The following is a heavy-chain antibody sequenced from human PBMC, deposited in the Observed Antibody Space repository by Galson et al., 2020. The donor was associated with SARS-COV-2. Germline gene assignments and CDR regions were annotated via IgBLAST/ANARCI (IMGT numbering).Heavy chain of an antibody. D-gene: IGHD3-10*01. V-gene: IGHV4-30-4*01. CDR2: IYYSGST. CDR1: GGSISSGAYY. J-gene: IGHJ4*02. Sequence: SETLSLTCTVSGGSISSGAYYWSWIRQPPGKGLEWIGYIYYSGSTYYNPSLTSRVTISVDTSKNQFSLKLSSVTAADTAVYYCASGMVRGVIFDYWGQGTLVTVSS. CDR3: ASGMVRGVIFDY.